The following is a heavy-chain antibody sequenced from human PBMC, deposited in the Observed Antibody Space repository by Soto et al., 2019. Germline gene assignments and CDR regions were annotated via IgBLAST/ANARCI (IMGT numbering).Heavy chain of an antibody. D-gene: IGHD3-3*01. CDR1: GFTLSSYA. CDR2: ICGSGDST. V-gene: IGHV3-23*01. J-gene: IGHJ4*02. CDR3: AKVFVFTIREGFDY. Sequence: VGSLRLSCAASGFTLSSYAMSWVRQAPGKGIEWVSAICGSGDSTYYADSVKGRFNVSRDNSENTMYLQMNSLRAEDTAVYYCAKVFVFTIREGFDYWGLGTLVTVSS.